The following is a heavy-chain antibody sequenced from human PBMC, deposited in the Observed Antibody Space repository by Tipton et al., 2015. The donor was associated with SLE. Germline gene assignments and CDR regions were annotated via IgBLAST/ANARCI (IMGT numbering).Heavy chain of an antibody. J-gene: IGHJ4*02. D-gene: IGHD3-10*01. Sequence: SLRLSCAASGFTFSSHAMHWVRQAPGKGLEWVAVIWDDGSSKYYADSVKGRFTISRDNSMNTLYLQMKSLRTEDTAVYYCAKAGLKGDFLINYCGQGTLVTVSS. CDR3: AKAGLKGDFLINY. CDR1: GFTFSSHA. V-gene: IGHV3-30*18. CDR2: IWDDGSSK.